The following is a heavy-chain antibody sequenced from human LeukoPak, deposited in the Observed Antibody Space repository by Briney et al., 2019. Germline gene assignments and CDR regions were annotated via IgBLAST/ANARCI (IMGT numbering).Heavy chain of an antibody. CDR3: AREDYSQRERGNWIDP. CDR1: GFTFSSYS. Sequence: GGSLRLSCAASGFTFSSYSMNWVRQAPGKGLEWVSYISSSSSTIYYADSVKGRFTISRDNAKNSLYLQMNSLRAEDTAVYYCAREDYSQRERGNWIDPWGQGTLVTVSS. D-gene: IGHD4-11*01. J-gene: IGHJ5*02. V-gene: IGHV3-48*04. CDR2: ISSSSSTI.